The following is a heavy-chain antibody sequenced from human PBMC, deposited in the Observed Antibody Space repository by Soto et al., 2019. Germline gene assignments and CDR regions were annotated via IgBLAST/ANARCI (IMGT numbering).Heavy chain of an antibody. D-gene: IGHD3-9*01. CDR3: ARHRTGLDS. CDR2: IDYSGST. V-gene: IGHV4-59*08. CDR1: GGSICSNY. J-gene: IGHJ4*02. Sequence: SETLSLTCTVSGGSICSNYWSWIRQPPGKGLEYIGYIDYSGSTHYKASLKSRVTISVDTSKNQFSLKLSSVTAADTAIYYCARHRTGLDSWGQGTLVTVSS.